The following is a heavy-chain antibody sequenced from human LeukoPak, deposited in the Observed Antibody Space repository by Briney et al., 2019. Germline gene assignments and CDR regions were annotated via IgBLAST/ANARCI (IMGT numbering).Heavy chain of an antibody. J-gene: IGHJ4*02. CDR2: ITSVSRYI. Sequence: GGPLRLSCAASGFTFSSYTMDWVRKAPGKGLEWFSSITSVSRYIYYADSVKGRFTITRDNAKNSLFLQMNSLRAEDTAVYYCARSHAIWFGELLSADYWGQGTLVTVSS. CDR3: ARSHAIWFGELLSADY. V-gene: IGHV3-21*01. CDR1: GFTFSSYT. D-gene: IGHD3-10*01.